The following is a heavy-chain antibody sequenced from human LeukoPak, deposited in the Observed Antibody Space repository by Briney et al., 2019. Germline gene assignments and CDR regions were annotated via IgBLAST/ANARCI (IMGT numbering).Heavy chain of an antibody. D-gene: IGHD6-19*01. CDR1: GGTFSSYA. V-gene: IGHV1-69*01. CDR3: ANSVAGGGCFDY. Sequence: GASVKVSCKASGGTFSSYAISWVRQAPGQGLEWMGGIIPTFGTANYAQKFQGRVTITADESTSTAYMELSSLRSEDTAVYYCANSVAGGGCFDYWGQGTLVTVSS. CDR2: IIPTFGTA. J-gene: IGHJ4*02.